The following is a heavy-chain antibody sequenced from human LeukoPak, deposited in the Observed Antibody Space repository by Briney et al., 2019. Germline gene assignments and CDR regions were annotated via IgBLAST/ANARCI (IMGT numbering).Heavy chain of an antibody. CDR3: AREFSHGGFRVVIMGPTPKVNWFDP. Sequence: SETLSLTCTVSGYSISSGYYWGWIRQPPGKGLEWIGSIYHSGSTYYNPSLKSRVTISVDTSKHQFSLKLSSVTAADTAVYYCAREFSHGGFRVVIMGPTPKVNWFDPWGQGTLVTVSS. CDR1: GYSISSGYY. J-gene: IGHJ5*02. V-gene: IGHV4-38-2*02. CDR2: IYHSGST. D-gene: IGHD3-3*01.